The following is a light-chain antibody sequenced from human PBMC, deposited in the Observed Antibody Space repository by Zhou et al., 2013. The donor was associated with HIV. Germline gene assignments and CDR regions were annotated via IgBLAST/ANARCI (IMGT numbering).Light chain of an antibody. V-gene: IGLV2-23*02. CDR1: NSDVDTYNF. Sequence: QSALTQPASVSGSLGQSISISCTGTNSDVDTYNFVSWYQQHPGKPPKLLIYEVNKRPSGISGRFSGSKSGSTASLAISGLQAEDEAHYYCCSFLDNTVIFGGGTNLTVV. J-gene: IGLJ2*01. CDR2: EVN. CDR3: CSFLDNTVI.